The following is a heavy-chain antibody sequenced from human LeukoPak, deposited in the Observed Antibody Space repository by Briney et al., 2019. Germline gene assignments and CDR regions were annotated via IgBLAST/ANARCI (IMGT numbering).Heavy chain of an antibody. J-gene: IGHJ5*02. D-gene: IGHD2-2*01. CDR1: VYTFTGYY. CDR2: INPNSGGT. CDR3: ARDQVVVVPAAMNWFDP. V-gene: IGHV1-2*02. Sequence: GASVKVSCKASVYTFTGYYMHWVRQAPGQGLELMGWINPNSGGTNYAQKFHRRVTMTRDTSISTAYMELSRLRYDDTAVYYCARDQVVVVPAAMNWFDPWGQGTLVTVSS.